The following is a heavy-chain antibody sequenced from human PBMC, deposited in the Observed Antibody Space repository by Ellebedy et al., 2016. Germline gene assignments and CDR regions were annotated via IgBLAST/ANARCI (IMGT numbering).Heavy chain of an antibody. CDR3: ARDYYGGNYGYYYMDV. CDR2: INHSGST. D-gene: IGHD4-23*01. Sequence: SETLSLTXTVSGGSISSCGYYWSWIRQPPGQGLEWIGEINHSGSTNYNPSLKSRVTISVDTSKNQFSLKLSSVTAADTAVYYCARDYYGGNYGYYYMDVWGKGTTVTVSS. V-gene: IGHV4-31*03. J-gene: IGHJ6*03. CDR1: GGSISSCGYY.